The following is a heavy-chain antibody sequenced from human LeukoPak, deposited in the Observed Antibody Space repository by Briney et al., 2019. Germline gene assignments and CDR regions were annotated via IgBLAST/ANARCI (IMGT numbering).Heavy chain of an antibody. D-gene: IGHD4-17*01. CDR3: ATHGWAVTTSASPHYFDY. Sequence: ASVKVSCKASGYTFTGYYMHWVRQAPGQGLEWMGWINPNSGGTNYAQKFQGRVTMTRDTSISTAYMELSRLRSDDTAVYYSATHGWAVTTSASPHYFDYWGQGTLVTVSS. CDR2: INPNSGGT. CDR1: GYTFTGYY. V-gene: IGHV1-2*02. J-gene: IGHJ4*02.